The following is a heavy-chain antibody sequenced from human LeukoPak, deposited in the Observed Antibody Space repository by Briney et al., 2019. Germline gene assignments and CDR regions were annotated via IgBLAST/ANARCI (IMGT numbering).Heavy chain of an antibody. CDR3: ASGSYYYDSSGYYGH. CDR2: INPNSGGT. V-gene: IGHV1-2*02. CDR1: GYTFTSYY. J-gene: IGHJ4*02. Sequence: GASVKVSCKASGYTFTSYYMHWVRQAPGQGLEWMGWINPNSGGTNYAQKFQGRVTMTRDTSISTAYMELSRLRSDDTAVYYCASGSYYYDSSGYYGHWGQGTLVTVSS. D-gene: IGHD3-22*01.